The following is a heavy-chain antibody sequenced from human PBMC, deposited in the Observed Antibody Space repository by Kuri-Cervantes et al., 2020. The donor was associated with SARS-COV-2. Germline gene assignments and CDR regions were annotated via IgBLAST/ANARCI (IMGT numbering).Heavy chain of an antibody. V-gene: IGHV3-30-3*01. D-gene: IGHD6-19*01. CDR3: ARGAVAGTLYYYYHGMDV. CDR2: ISYDGSNK. Sequence: GESLKISCAASGFTFSSYAMHWVRQAPGKGLEWVAVISYDGSNKYYADSVKGRFTISRDNSKNTLYLQMNSLRAEDTAVYYCARGAVAGTLYYYYHGMDVWGQGTTVTVSS. CDR1: GFTFSSYA. J-gene: IGHJ6*02.